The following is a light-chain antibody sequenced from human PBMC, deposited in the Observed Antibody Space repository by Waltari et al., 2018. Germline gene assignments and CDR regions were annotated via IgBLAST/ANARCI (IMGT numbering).Light chain of an antibody. Sequence: DIVMTQSPDSLAVSLGERATINRKPSQSVLYNSNNKNFLAWYQQKPGQPPKLLIYWASTRESGVPDRFSGSGSGTDFTLTISSLQSEDVAVYYCQQYYSTPWTFGQGTKVEIK. V-gene: IGKV4-1*01. CDR3: QQYYSTPWT. CDR2: WAS. J-gene: IGKJ1*01. CDR1: QSVLYNSNNKNF.